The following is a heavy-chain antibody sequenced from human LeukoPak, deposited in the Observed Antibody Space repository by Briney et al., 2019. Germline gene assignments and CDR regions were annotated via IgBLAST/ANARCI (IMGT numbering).Heavy chain of an antibody. CDR3: ATRRPIAVAGTDY. V-gene: IGHV3-48*03. D-gene: IGHD6-19*01. Sequence: GGSLRLSCAASGFTFSSNGMNWVRQAPGKGLEWVSYISATGGTIYYADSVKGRFTISRDNAKNSLYLQMNSLRVEDTAVYYCATRRPIAVAGTDYWGQGTLVTVSS. CDR2: ISATGGTI. J-gene: IGHJ4*02. CDR1: GFTFSSNG.